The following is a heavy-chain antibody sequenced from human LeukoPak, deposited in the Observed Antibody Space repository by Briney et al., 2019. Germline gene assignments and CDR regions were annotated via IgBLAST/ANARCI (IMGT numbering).Heavy chain of an antibody. Sequence: SETLSLTCTVSGGSISSFFWSWIRQPPGKGLEWIGCVHSSGSTKYNPTLKSRLIISVDMSKNQFSLKLRSVSVADTAVYARLAPGNYDILTGDPKVVFDYWGQGALVTVSS. CDR2: VHSSGST. V-gene: IGHV4-59*01. D-gene: IGHD3-9*01. CDR1: GGSISSFF. J-gene: IGHJ4*02. CDR3: LAPGNYDILTGDPKVVFDY.